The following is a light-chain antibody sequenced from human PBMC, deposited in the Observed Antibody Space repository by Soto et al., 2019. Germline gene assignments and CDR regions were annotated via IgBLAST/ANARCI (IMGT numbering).Light chain of an antibody. J-gene: IGKJ5*01. Sequence: SGFTQAPRTPSPSPGERATRSCGASQSVSNNYLAWYQQKPGQAPRLLIYGASMRATGIPDRFSGSGSGTDFTLTISRLEPEDFAVYYCQQCGSSSTFGQGTRLEIK. CDR3: QQCGSSST. CDR2: GAS. CDR1: QSVSNNY. V-gene: IGKV3-20*01.